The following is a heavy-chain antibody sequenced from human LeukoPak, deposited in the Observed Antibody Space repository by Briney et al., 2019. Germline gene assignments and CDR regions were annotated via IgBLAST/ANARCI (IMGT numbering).Heavy chain of an antibody. Sequence: PGGSLRLSCAASGFTFSSYGMHWVRQAPGKGLEWVAFIRYDGSNKYYADSVKGRFTISRDNSKNTLYLQMNSLRAEDTAVYYCAKDLYSSSWPTQVDYWGQGTLVTVSS. J-gene: IGHJ4*02. D-gene: IGHD6-13*01. V-gene: IGHV3-30*02. CDR2: IRYDGSNK. CDR3: AKDLYSSSWPTQVDY. CDR1: GFTFSSYG.